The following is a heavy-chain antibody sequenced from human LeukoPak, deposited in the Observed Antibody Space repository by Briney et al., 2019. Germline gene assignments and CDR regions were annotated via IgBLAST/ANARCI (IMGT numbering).Heavy chain of an antibody. CDR1: GFTLTSYN. D-gene: IGHD6-19*01. J-gene: IGHJ4*02. V-gene: IGHV3-23*01. Sequence: GGSLRLSCVGSGFTLTSYNMNWVRQTPETGLQWVSSISAGGENVYYAESVEGRFTISRDNSKNTLYMQMTNVKIDDTAVYYCASRQDLGWHYDYWGQGTLVTVSS. CDR3: ASRQDLGWHYDY. CDR2: ISAGGENV.